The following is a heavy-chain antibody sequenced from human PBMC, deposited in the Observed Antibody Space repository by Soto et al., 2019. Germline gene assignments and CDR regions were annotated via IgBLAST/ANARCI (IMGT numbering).Heavy chain of an antibody. J-gene: IGHJ4*02. CDR3: ARGRRWYNLGFFYFGH. CDR2: INHSENT. CDR1: GESFNDYY. Sequence: SETLSLTCAVYGESFNDYYWSWIRQPPGKGLEWIGEINHSENTNYNPSLKSRATISVDTSKNQFSLEVYSVTAADTAVYYCARGRRWYNLGFFYFGHWGQGALVTVSS. D-gene: IGHD1-1*01. V-gene: IGHV4-34*01.